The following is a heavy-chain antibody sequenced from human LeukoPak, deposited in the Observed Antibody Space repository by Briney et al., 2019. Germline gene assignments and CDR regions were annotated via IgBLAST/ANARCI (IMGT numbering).Heavy chain of an antibody. Sequence: QPGGSLRLSCAASGFTFSSYAMSWVRQAPGKGLEWVSSMSGIGGATYYADSVKGRFTISRDNSKNTLYLQMNSLRAEDTAVYYCAGGLGYYGSGSYSPSNWFDPWGQGTLVTVSS. D-gene: IGHD3-10*01. V-gene: IGHV3-23*01. J-gene: IGHJ5*02. CDR2: MSGIGGAT. CDR3: AGGLGYYGSGSYSPSNWFDP. CDR1: GFTFSSYA.